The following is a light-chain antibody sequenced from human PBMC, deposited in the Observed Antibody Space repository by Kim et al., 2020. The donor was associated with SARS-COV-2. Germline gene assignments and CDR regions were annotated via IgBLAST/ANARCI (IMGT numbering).Light chain of an antibody. CDR3: QQYNSYSYT. V-gene: IGKV1-5*03. Sequence: SASVGDRVTITCRASQSISSLLAWYQQKPGKAPQLLIYEASTLEIGVPSRFSGSGSGTEFTLTISSLQPDDFATYYCQQYNSYSYTFGQGTKLEI. J-gene: IGKJ2*01. CDR2: EAS. CDR1: QSISSL.